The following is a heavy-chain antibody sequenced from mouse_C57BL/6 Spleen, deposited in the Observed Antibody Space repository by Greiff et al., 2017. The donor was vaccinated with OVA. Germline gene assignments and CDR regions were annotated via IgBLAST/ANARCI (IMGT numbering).Heavy chain of an antibody. V-gene: IGHV5-6*01. Sequence: DVHLVESGGDLVKPGGSLKLSCAASGFTFSSYGMSWVRQTPDKRLEWVATISSGGSYTYYPDSVKGRFTISRDNAKNTLYLQMSSLKSEDTAMYYCARQLTGGFDYWGQGTTLTVSS. J-gene: IGHJ2*01. D-gene: IGHD4-1*01. CDR1: GFTFSSYG. CDR2: ISSGGSYT. CDR3: ARQLTGGFDY.